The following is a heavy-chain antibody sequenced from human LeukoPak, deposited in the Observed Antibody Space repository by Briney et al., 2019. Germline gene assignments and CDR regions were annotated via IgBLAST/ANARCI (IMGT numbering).Heavy chain of an antibody. CDR1: GGSISNYY. Sequence: PSETLSLTCTVSGGSISNYYWSWIRQPPGKGLEWIGYIYYSGGANYNPSLKRRVTISVDTSKNQFSLKLNSVTAADTAVYYCAIFNYVAPWFDPWGQGTLVTVSS. CDR3: AIFNYVAPWFDP. J-gene: IGHJ5*02. D-gene: IGHD3-3*02. CDR2: IYYSGGA. V-gene: IGHV4-59*01.